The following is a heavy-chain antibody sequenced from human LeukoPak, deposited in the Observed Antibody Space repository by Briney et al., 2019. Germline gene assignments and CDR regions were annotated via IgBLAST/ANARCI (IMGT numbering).Heavy chain of an antibody. CDR1: GYTFIGYY. CDR2: INPNSGGT. CDR3: ASGYSSSSWANYYYYGMDV. J-gene: IGHJ6*02. D-gene: IGHD6-13*01. V-gene: IGHV1-2*02. Sequence: ASVKVSCKASGYTFIGYYMHWVRQAPGQGLEWMGWINPNSGGTNYAQKFQGRVTMTRDTSISTAYMELSRLRSDDTAVYYCASGYSSSSWANYYYYGMDVWGQGTTVTVS.